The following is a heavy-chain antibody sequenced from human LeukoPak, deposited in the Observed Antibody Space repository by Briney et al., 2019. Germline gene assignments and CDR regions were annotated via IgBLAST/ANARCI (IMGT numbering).Heavy chain of an antibody. V-gene: IGHV4-34*01. J-gene: IGHJ4*02. CDR2: INHSGST. CDR3: ARHATVAGRAPIDY. CDR1: GGSFSGYY. D-gene: IGHD6-19*01. Sequence: SETLSLTCAVYGGSFSGYYWSWIRQPPGKGLEWIGEINHSGSTNYNPSLKSRVTISVDTSKNQFSLKLSSVTAADTAVYYCARHATVAGRAPIDYWGQGTLVTVSS.